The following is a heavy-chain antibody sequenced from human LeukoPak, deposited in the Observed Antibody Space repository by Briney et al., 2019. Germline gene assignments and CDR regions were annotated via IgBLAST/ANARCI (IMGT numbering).Heavy chain of an antibody. CDR2: INHSGST. Sequence: SETLSPTCAVYGGSFSGYYWSWIRQPPGKGLEWIGEINHSGSTNYNPSLKSRVTISVDTSKNQFSLKLSSVTAADTAVYYCARGQLKYCSGGSCYLSYYYYGMDVWGKGTTVTVSS. J-gene: IGHJ6*04. CDR3: ARGQLKYCSGGSCYLSYYYYGMDV. CDR1: GGSFSGYY. V-gene: IGHV4-34*01. D-gene: IGHD2-15*01.